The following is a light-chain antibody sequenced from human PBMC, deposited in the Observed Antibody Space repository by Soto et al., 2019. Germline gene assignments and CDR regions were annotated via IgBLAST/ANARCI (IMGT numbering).Light chain of an antibody. CDR3: QQYNNWPLP. CDR1: QSVSSN. J-gene: IGKJ4*01. CDR2: GPS. V-gene: IGKV3-15*01. Sequence: EIVMTQSPATLSVSPGERATLSCRASQSVSSNLACYQQKPGQAPRLLIYGPSTRATGIPARFSGSGSGTEFTLTISRLQSEDFAVYYCQQYNNWPLPFGGGTKVEIK.